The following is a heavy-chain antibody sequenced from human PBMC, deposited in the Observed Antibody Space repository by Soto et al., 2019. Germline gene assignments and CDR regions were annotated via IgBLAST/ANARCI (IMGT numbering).Heavy chain of an antibody. CDR2: IYSGGVT. CDR1: GFTVKNYQ. J-gene: IGHJ6*02. V-gene: IGHV3-53*01. CDR3: ARDPSTTGYYGLDV. Sequence: PGGSLRLSCAASGFTVKNYQMNWVRQAPGKGLEWVSVIYSGGVTYYPDSVKGRFTTIRDTSKNTVYLQMNSLRADDTAMYYCARDPSTTGYYGLDVWGQGTTVTAP.